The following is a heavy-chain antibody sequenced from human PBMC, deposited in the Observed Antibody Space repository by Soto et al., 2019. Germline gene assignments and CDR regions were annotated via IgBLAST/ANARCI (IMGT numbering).Heavy chain of an antibody. D-gene: IGHD4-17*01. V-gene: IGHV4-31*03. CDR2: IYYSGST. CDR3: ARVRRTVTYYFDY. Sequence: ASETLSLTCTFSGCSISSGGYYLSWIRQHPGKGLEWIGYIYYSGSTYYNPSLKSRVTISVDTSKNQFSLKLSSVTAADTAVYYCARVRRTVTYYFDYWGQGTLVTVSS. CDR1: GCSISSGGYY. J-gene: IGHJ4*02.